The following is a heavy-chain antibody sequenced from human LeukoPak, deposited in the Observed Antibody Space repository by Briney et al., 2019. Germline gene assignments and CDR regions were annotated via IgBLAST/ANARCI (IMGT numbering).Heavy chain of an antibody. Sequence: GGSLRLSCAASGFSFSSYGMHCVRQAPGKGLEWVAVIWYDGSNKNYADSVKGRFTISRDNSKNTLYLQMNSLRVEDTAVYFCASHGGLWGQGTLVTVSS. CDR3: ASHGGL. CDR1: GFSFSSYG. D-gene: IGHD5-12*01. CDR2: IWYDGSNK. J-gene: IGHJ4*02. V-gene: IGHV3-33*01.